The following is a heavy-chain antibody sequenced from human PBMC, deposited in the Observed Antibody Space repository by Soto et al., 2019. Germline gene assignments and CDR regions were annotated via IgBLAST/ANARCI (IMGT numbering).Heavy chain of an antibody. CDR1: GYTFTSYA. J-gene: IGHJ6*03. CDR3: ARGVGQQLVSDYMDV. V-gene: IGHV1-3*01. D-gene: IGHD6-13*01. Sequence: ASVKVSCKASGYTFTSYAMHWVRQAPGQRLEWMGWINAGNGNTKYSQKFQGRVTITRDTSASTAYMELSSLRSDDTAVYYCARGVGQQLVSDYMDVWGKGTTVTVSS. CDR2: INAGNGNT.